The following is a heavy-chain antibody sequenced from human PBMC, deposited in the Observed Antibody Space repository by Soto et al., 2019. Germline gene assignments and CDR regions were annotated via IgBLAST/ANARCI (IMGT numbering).Heavy chain of an antibody. J-gene: IGHJ3*02. D-gene: IGHD2-2*03. CDR2: IYHSGST. CDR1: GGSISSGGYS. Sequence: QLQLQESGSGLVKPSQTLSLTCAVSGGSISSGGYSWSWIRQPPGKGLEWIGYIYHSGSTYYNPSRNSRVIISVDKSKNQFSLKLSSVTAADTAVYYGARDPMDKGSFDIWGQGTMVTVSS. CDR3: ARDPMDKGSFDI. V-gene: IGHV4-30-2*01.